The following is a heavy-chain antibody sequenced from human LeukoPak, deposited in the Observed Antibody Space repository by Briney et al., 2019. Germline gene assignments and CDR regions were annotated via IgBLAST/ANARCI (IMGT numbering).Heavy chain of an antibody. V-gene: IGHV4-34*01. J-gene: IGHJ4*02. CDR3: ARVGVWGSYRTRGGY. CDR2: INHSGST. Sequence: SETLSLTCAVYGGSFSGYYWSWIRQPPGKGLEWIGEINHSGSTNYNPSLKSRVTISVDTSKNQFSLKPSSVTAADTAVYYCARVGVWGSYRTRGGYWGQGTLVTVSS. CDR1: GGSFSGYY. D-gene: IGHD3-16*02.